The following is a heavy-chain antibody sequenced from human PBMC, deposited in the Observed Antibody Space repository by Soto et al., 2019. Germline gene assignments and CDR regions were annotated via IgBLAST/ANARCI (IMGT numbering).Heavy chain of an antibody. J-gene: IGHJ4*02. CDR1: GFSLSNARMG. D-gene: IGHD6-19*01. Sequence: QVTLKESGPVLVKPTETLTLTCTVSGFSLSNARMGVSWIRQPPGKALEWLAHIFSNDEKSYSTSLKSRLTISKDTHKSQVVLTMTNMDPVDTATYYSARSTLGYSSGWYFDYWGQGTLVTVSS. CDR3: ARSTLGYSSGWYFDY. V-gene: IGHV2-26*01. CDR2: IFSNDEK.